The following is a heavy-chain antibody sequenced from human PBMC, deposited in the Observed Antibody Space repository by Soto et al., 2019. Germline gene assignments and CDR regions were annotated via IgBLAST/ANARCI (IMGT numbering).Heavy chain of an antibody. CDR3: ARGPRYSSSWDY. D-gene: IGHD6-13*01. J-gene: IGHJ4*02. V-gene: IGHV1-3*01. Sequence: ASVKVSCKASGYTFTSYAMHWVRQAPGQRLEWMGWINAGNGNTKYSQKFQGRVTITRDTSASTAYMELSSLRSEDTAVYYCARGPRYSSSWDYWGQGTLVTVSS. CDR2: INAGNGNT. CDR1: GYTFTSYA.